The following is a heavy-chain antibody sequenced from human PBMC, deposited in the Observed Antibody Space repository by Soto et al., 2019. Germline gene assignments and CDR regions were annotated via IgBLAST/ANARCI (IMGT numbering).Heavy chain of an antibody. CDR1: GDSISSGGYY. CDR3: ARTPGYFDL. CDR2: IYSSGSS. V-gene: IGHV4-31*03. J-gene: IGHJ2*01. Sequence: QVQLQESGPGLVKPSQTLSLTCTVSGDSISSGGYYWSWIRQHPGEGLQWIGRIYSSGSSYYNPSLKSRVTISEDTSKNQFSLQLRSVTAADTAVYYCARTPGYFDLWGHGTLVTVSS.